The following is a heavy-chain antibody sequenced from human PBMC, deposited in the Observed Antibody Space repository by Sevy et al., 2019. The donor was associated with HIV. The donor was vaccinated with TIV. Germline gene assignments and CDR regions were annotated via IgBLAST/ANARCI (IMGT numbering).Heavy chain of an antibody. CDR3: ARGGDFNDRSAKRDFDY. Sequence: GGSLRLSCAASGFTFSNYGMHWVRQAPGKGLEWVAVIWNDGSNKYYADSVKGRFTISRDNSKNTLYLQMNSLRVEDTAVYFCARGGDFNDRSAKRDFDYWGQGTRSPSPQ. D-gene: IGHD3-22*01. J-gene: IGHJ4*02. CDR1: GFTFSNYG. CDR2: IWNDGSNK. V-gene: IGHV3-33*01.